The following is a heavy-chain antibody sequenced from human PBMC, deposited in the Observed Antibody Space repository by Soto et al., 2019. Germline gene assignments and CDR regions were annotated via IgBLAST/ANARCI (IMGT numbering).Heavy chain of an antibody. D-gene: IGHD3-10*01. CDR2: IYHSGST. CDR3: ASPSGITMVRGVMAY. V-gene: IGHV4-4*02. J-gene: IGHJ4*02. Sequence: QVQLQESGPGLVKPSGTLSLTCAVSGGSISSSNWWSWVRQPPGKGLEWIGEIYHSGSTNYNPSLNSRATISVDKSKNQFSLQLSSVTAAATAVYYCASPSGITMVRGVMAYWGQGTLVTVSS. CDR1: GGSISSSNW.